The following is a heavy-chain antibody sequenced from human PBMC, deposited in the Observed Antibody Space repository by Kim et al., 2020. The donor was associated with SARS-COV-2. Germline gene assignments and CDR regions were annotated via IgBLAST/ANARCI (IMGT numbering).Heavy chain of an antibody. CDR2: ISYDGSNK. V-gene: IGHV3-30*04. CDR1: GFTFSSYA. Sequence: GGSLRLSCAASGFTFSSYAMHWVRQAPGKGLEWVAVISYDGSNKYYADSVKGRFTISRDNSKNTLYLQMNSLRAEDTAVYYCARARRRDGYNPIDYWGQGTLVTVSS. CDR3: ARARRRDGYNPIDY. J-gene: IGHJ4*02. D-gene: IGHD5-12*01.